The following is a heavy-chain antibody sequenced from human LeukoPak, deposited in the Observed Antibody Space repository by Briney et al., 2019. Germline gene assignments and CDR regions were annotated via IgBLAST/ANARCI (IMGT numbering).Heavy chain of an antibody. D-gene: IGHD4-17*01. CDR3: AKSRGQYGDYLFYYYGMDV. CDR1: GFTFSRYA. J-gene: IGHJ6*02. V-gene: IGHV3-23*01. CDR2: ISGSGGST. Sequence: PGGSLRLSCAASGFTFSRYAMSWVRQAPGKGLEWVSAISGSGGSTYYADSVKGRFTISRDNSKNTLYLQMNSLRAEDTAVYYCAKSRGQYGDYLFYYYGMDVWGQGTTVTVSS.